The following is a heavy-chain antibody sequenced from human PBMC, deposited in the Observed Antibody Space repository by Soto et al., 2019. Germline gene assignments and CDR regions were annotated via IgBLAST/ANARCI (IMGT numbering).Heavy chain of an antibody. CDR1: GDSIISGGYY. CDR3: ARDQFGGYSDSIGYYSY. J-gene: IGHJ4*02. Sequence: SETLSLTFTVSGDSIISGGYYWTWIRQQPGQGLEWIWHIYYSGSTYYNPSLKIRVTISIDTSKNQFSLKLTSVTAADTAAYYCARDQFGGYSDSIGYYSYWGQGALVTVYS. V-gene: IGHV4-31*03. CDR2: IYYSGST. D-gene: IGHD3-22*01.